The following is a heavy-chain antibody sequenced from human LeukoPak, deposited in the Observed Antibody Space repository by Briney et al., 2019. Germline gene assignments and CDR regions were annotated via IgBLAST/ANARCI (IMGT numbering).Heavy chain of an antibody. Sequence: GGSLRLSCAASGFTFSSYSMNWVRQAPGKGLEWVSSISSSSSYIYYADSVKGRFTISRDNAKNSLYLQMNSLRAEDTAVYYCARVPGIAAAGRNDDYWGQGTLVTVSS. CDR3: ARVPGIAAAGRNDDY. CDR1: GFTFSSYS. J-gene: IGHJ4*02. V-gene: IGHV3-21*01. CDR2: ISSSSSYI. D-gene: IGHD6-13*01.